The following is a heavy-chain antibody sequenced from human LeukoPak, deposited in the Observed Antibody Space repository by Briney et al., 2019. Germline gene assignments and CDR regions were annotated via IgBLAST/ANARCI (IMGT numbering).Heavy chain of an antibody. J-gene: IGHJ4*02. Sequence: GGTLRVYYAASGCTFDDYDMHWVRQAPGKGLEWVSLISGDGGSTYYADSVKGRFTISRDNSKNSLYLQMNSLRTEDTPLYYCAKDIQSKSALYYFDYWGQGTLVTVSS. CDR1: GCTFDDYD. CDR2: ISGDGGST. V-gene: IGHV3-43*02. CDR3: AKDIQSKSALYYFDY.